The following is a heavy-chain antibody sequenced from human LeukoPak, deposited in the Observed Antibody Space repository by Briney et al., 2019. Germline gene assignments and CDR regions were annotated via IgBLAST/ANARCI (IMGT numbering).Heavy chain of an antibody. V-gene: IGHV1-69*04. CDR3: ARDGGSTSLRYYFDY. J-gene: IGHJ4*02. CDR1: GGTFSSYA. D-gene: IGHD2-2*01. CDR2: IIPILGIA. Sequence: GASVKVSCKASGGTFSSYAISWVRQAPGQGLEWMGRIIPILGIANYAQKFQGRVTITADKSTSTAYMELRSLRSDDTAVYYCARDGGSTSLRYYFDYWGQGTLATVSS.